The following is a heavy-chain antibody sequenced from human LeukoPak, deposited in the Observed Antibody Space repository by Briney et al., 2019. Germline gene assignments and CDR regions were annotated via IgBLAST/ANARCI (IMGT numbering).Heavy chain of an antibody. CDR3: AKGAAVAGATRYYYYYYYMDV. CDR2: IRYDGSNK. J-gene: IGHJ6*03. CDR1: GFTFSSYG. V-gene: IGHV3-30*02. D-gene: IGHD1-26*01. Sequence: GGSLRLSCAASGFTFSSYGMYWVRQAPGKGLEWVAFIRYDGSNKYYADSVKGRFTISRDNSKNTLYLQMNSLRAEDTAVYYCAKGAAVAGATRYYYYYYYMDVWGKGTTVTVSS.